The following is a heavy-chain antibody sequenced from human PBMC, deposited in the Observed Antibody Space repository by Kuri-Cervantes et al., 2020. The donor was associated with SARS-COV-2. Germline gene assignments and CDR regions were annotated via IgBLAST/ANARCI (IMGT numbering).Heavy chain of an antibody. CDR2: IIPFFGRP. V-gene: IGHV1-69*01. CDR3: ALGYWGSGYPRYYYYMDV. Sequence: VKVSCKASRDTFTTFGFNWVRQAPGQGLEWMGGIIPFFGRPNYAQRFEGRVTITADQSTSTAYMELSSLRSEDTAVYYCALGYWGSGYPRYYYYMDVWGKGTTVTVSS. D-gene: IGHD3-22*01. CDR1: RDTFTTFG. J-gene: IGHJ6*03.